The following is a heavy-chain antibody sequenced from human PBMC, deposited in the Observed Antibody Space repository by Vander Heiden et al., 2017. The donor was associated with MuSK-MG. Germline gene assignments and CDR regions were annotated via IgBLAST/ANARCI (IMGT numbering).Heavy chain of an antibody. CDR1: GGSISSGGYS. Sequence: SQTLSLTCTVSGGSISSGGYSWSWIRQPPGKGLEWIGYIYYSETAYHNPSLKSRVTISLDSSKNQLSLKLSSVTAADTAVYYCASRRVAARAVDIWGQGTMVTVSS. D-gene: IGHD2-15*01. J-gene: IGHJ3*02. CDR2: IYYSETA. CDR3: ASRRVAARAVDI. V-gene: IGHV4-30-4*08.